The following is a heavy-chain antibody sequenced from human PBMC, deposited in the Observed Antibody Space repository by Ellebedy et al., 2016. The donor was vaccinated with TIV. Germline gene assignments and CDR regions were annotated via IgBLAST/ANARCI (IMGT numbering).Heavy chain of an antibody. D-gene: IGHD3-10*01. J-gene: IGHJ4*02. CDR3: ARDYRDGWRVRGVSFDY. Sequence: ASVKVSCKASGGTFSSYAISWVRQAPGQGLEWMRGIIPIFGTANYAQKLQGRVTMTTDTSTSTAYMELRSLRSDDTAVYYCARDYRDGWRVRGVSFDYWGQGTLVTVSS. CDR2: IIPIFGTA. V-gene: IGHV1-69*05. CDR1: GGTFSSYA.